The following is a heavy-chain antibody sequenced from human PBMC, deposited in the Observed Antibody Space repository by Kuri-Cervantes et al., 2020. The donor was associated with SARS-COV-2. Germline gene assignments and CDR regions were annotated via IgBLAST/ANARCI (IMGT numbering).Heavy chain of an antibody. V-gene: IGHV4-4*07. CDR3: ARVNDSSGYKSLDI. Sequence: SETLSLTCTVSGGSISSYYWSWIRQPAGKGLEWIGRIYTSGSTNYNPSLKSRVTMSVDTSKNQFSLKLSSVTAADTAVYYCARVNDSSGYKSLDIWGQGTMVTVSS. CDR2: IYTSGST. CDR1: GGSISSYY. J-gene: IGHJ3*02. D-gene: IGHD3-22*01.